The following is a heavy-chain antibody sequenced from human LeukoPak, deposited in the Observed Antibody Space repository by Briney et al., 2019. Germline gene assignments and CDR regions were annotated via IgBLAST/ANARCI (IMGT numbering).Heavy chain of an antibody. Sequence: GGSLRLTCAASGFTFDDYGMSWVRQAPGKGLEWVSGINWNGGSTGYADPVKGRFTISRDNAKNSLYLQMNSLRAEDTALYYCARLPTNYVWGSYRHSYFDYWGQGTLVTVSS. J-gene: IGHJ4*02. CDR3: ARLPTNYVWGSYRHSYFDY. CDR2: INWNGGST. D-gene: IGHD3-16*02. CDR1: GFTFDDYG. V-gene: IGHV3-20*04.